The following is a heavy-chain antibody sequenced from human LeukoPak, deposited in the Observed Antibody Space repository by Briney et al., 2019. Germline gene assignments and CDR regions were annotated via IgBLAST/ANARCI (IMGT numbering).Heavy chain of an antibody. J-gene: IGHJ4*02. V-gene: IGHV4-59*08. CDR1: GGSISSYY. D-gene: IGHD3-9*01. CDR3: ARHSWLFDDQIDY. CDR2: IYYSGST. Sequence: PSETLSLTCTVSGGSISSYYWSWIRQPPGKGLEWIGYIYYSGSTNYNPSLKSRVTISVDTSKNQFSLKLSSVTAADTVVYYCARHSWLFDDQIDYWGQGTLVTVSS.